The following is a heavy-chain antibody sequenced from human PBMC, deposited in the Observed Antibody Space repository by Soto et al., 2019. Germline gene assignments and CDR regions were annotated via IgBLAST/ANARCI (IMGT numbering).Heavy chain of an antibody. J-gene: IGHJ3*02. V-gene: IGHV3-53*01. Sequence: GXSVKVSCAASVFTVSSNYMSWVRQAPGKGLEWVSVIYSGGSTYYADSVKGRFTISRDNSKNTLYLQMNSLRAEDTAVYYCARDGGDDAFDIWGQGTMVTVS. D-gene: IGHD3-10*01. CDR2: IYSGGST. CDR1: VFTVSSNY. CDR3: ARDGGDDAFDI.